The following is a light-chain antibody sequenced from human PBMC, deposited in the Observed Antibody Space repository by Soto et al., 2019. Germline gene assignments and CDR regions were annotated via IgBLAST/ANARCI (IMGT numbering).Light chain of an antibody. CDR1: SSDVGGYKY. J-gene: IGLJ1*01. Sequence: QSALTQPASVSGSPGQSITISCTGTSSDVGGYKYVSWYQQRPGKAPKLIIYDVSNRPSGISNRFSGSKSGNTASLTISGLQAEDEGDYYCTSYTSRVPDVFGSGTKLTVL. V-gene: IGLV2-14*03. CDR3: TSYTSRVPDV. CDR2: DVS.